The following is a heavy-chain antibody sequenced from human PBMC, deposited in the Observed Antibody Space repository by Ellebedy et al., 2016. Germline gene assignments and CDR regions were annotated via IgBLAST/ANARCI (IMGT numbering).Heavy chain of an antibody. CDR3: ARDGWEDGGKKVNYYYGMDV. CDR1: GFTVSSNY. D-gene: IGHD4-23*01. J-gene: IGHJ6*02. V-gene: IGHV3-53*01. CDR2: IYSGGST. Sequence: GGSLRLSCAASGFTVSSNYMSWVRQAPGKGLEWVSVIYSGGSTYYADSVKGRFTISRDNSKNTLYLQMNSLRAEDTAVYYCARDGWEDGGKKVNYYYGMDVWGQGTTVTVSS.